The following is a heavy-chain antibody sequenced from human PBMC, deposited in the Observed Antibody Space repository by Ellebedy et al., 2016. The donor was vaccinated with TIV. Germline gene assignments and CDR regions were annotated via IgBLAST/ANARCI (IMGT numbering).Heavy chain of an antibody. J-gene: IGHJ4*02. D-gene: IGHD1-26*01. CDR2: IYNSLIT. CDR3: ARRYSGSSYNYFDY. V-gene: IGHV4-59*08. CDR1: GGSISSNY. Sequence: MPSETLSLTCTVSGGSISSNYWDWIRQPQGKGLEWIGYIYNSLITNYNPSLKSRVTMSVDTSKRQLSLKLRSVTAADTAVYYCARRYSGSSYNYFDYWGQGTLVIVSS.